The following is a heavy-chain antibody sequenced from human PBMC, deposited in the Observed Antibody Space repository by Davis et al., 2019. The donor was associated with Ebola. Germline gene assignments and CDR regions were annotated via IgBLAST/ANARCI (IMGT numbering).Heavy chain of an antibody. CDR3: AKVHPPTTVTTGWFAP. Sequence: PGGSLRLACAASGFSLSSDAMSWVRQAPGKGLEWVSSISVRSITYHADSVKGRFTISRDNSKNTLYLQMNSLRAEDTAVYYCAKVHPPTTVTTGWFAPWGQGTPVPVSS. V-gene: IGHV3-23*01. CDR2: ISVRSIT. D-gene: IGHD4-17*01. J-gene: IGHJ5*02. CDR1: GFSLSSDA.